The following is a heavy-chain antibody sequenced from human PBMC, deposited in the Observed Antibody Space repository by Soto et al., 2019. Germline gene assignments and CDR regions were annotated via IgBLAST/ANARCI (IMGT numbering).Heavy chain of an antibody. CDR3: ASRTVVGAFDM. D-gene: IGHD3-16*02. V-gene: IGHV4-59*01. CDR2: IHYSGST. CDR1: GGSISSWY. J-gene: IGHJ3*02. Sequence: SETLSLTCTVGGGSISSWYWSWIRQPPGKGLEWIGYIHYSGSTNYNPSLKSRVTISVDTSKNQFSLKLSSVTAADTAVYYCASRTVVGAFDMWGQGTLVTVSS.